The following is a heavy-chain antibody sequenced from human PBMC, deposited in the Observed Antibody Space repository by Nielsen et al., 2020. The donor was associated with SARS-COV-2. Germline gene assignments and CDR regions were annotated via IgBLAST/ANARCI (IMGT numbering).Heavy chain of an antibody. CDR1: GCSISSSSYY. Sequence: ESLKISCPVSGCSISSSSYYWGWIRQPPGKGLEWIGSIYYSGSTYYNPSLKSRVTISVDTSKNQFSLKLNSVTAADTAVYYCATTPSSVTAYAVGYWGQGTPVTVSS. D-gene: IGHD2-21*02. V-gene: IGHV4-39*01. J-gene: IGHJ4*02. CDR2: IYYSGST. CDR3: ATTPSSVTAYAVGY.